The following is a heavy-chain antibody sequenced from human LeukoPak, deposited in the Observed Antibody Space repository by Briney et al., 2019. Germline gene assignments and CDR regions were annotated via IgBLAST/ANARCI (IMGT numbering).Heavy chain of an antibody. CDR3: ARDRDYGDYRRCFDY. J-gene: IGHJ4*02. CDR1: GYTFTSYY. Sequence: ASVTVSCKASGYTFTSYYMHWVRQAPGQGLEWMGIINPSGGSTSYAQKFQGRVTMTRDMSTSTVYMELSSLRSEDTAVYYCARDRDYGDYRRCFDYWGQGTLVTVSS. D-gene: IGHD4-17*01. CDR2: INPSGGST. V-gene: IGHV1-46*01.